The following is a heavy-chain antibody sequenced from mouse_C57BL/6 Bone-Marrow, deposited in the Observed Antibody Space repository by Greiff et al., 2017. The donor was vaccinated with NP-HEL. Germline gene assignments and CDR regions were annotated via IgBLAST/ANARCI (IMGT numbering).Heavy chain of an antibody. CDR2: IDPEDGDT. Sequence: EVKLQQSGAELVRPGASVKLSCTASGFNIKDYYMHWVKQRPEQGLEWIGRIDPEDGDTEYAPKFQGKATMTADTSSNTAYLQLSSLTSEDTAVYYCTRFGNYEAWFAYWGQGTLVTVSA. CDR1: GFNIKDYY. J-gene: IGHJ3*01. CDR3: TRFGNYEAWFAY. V-gene: IGHV14-1*01. D-gene: IGHD2-1*01.